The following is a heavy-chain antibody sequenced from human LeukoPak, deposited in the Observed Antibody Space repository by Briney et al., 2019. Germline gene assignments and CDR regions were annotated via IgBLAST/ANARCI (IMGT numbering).Heavy chain of an antibody. CDR1: GGTFSSYA. J-gene: IGHJ4*02. CDR2: IIPIFGTA. V-gene: IGHV1-69*13. CDR3: ARDRAASRWLQFYYFDY. Sequence: SVKVSCKASGGTFSSYAISWVRQAPGQGLEWMGGIIPIFGTANYAQKFQGRVTITADESTSTAYMELSSLRAEDTAVYYCARDRAASRWLQFYYFDYWGQGTLVTVSS. D-gene: IGHD5-24*01.